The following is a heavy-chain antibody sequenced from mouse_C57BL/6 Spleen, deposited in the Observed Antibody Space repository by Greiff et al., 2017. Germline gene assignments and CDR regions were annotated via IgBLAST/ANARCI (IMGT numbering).Heavy chain of an antibody. CDR2: IFPGSGST. D-gene: IGHD1-1*01. J-gene: IGHJ2*01. CDR1: GYTFTDYY. CDR3: ARKPFTTVVATRGVFDY. V-gene: IGHV1-75*01. Sequence: QVQLQQSGPELVKPGASVKISCKASGYTFTDYYINWVKQRPGQGLEWIGWIFPGSGSTYYNEKFKGKATLTVDKSSSTAYMLLSSLTSEDSAVYFCARKPFTTVVATRGVFDYWGQGTTLTVSS.